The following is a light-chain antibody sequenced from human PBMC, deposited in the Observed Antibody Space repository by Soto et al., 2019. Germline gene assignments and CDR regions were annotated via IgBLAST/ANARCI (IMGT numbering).Light chain of an antibody. CDR3: LLFYSGAWV. J-gene: IGLJ3*02. CDR2: DTN. CDR1: TGAVTSGHY. V-gene: IGLV7-46*01. Sequence: QAVVTQEPSLTVSPGGTVTLTCGSSTGAVTSGHYPYWFQQKPGQAPRTLIYDTNAKHSWTPARFSGSLLGGKAALTLSGAQPDDEADYYCLLFYSGAWVFGGGTKLTVL.